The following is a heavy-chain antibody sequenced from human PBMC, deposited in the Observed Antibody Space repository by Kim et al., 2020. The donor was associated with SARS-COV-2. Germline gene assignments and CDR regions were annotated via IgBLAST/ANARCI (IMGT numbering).Heavy chain of an antibody. J-gene: IGHJ6*01. CDR2: ISAYNGNT. CDR1: GYTFTSHG. D-gene: IGHD6-13*01. Sequence: ASVKVSCKASGYTFTSHGISWVRQAPGQGLEWMGWISAYNGNTNYAQKLQGRVTMTTDTSTSTAYMELRSLRSDDTAVYYCARELLARIAAIGYYGMDVWGQATTVTMSS. V-gene: IGHV1-18*01. CDR3: ARELLARIAAIGYYGMDV.